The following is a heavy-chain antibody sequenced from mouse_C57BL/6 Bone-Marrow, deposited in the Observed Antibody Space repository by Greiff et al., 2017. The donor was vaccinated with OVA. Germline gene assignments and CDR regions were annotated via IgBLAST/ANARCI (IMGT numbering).Heavy chain of an antibody. J-gene: IGHJ3*01. Sequence: VQLVEAGGDLVKPGGSLKLSCAASLFTLISYSMSWVRQTPDKRLEWVATISSGGSYTYYPDSVKGRFTISRDNAKNTLYLQMSSLKSEDTAMYYCARLNLAYWGQGTLVTVSA. CDR3: ARLNLAY. CDR2: ISSGGSYT. CDR1: LFTLISYS. V-gene: IGHV5-6*01.